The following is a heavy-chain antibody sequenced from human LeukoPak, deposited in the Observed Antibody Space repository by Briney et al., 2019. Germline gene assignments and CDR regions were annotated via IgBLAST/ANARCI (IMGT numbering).Heavy chain of an antibody. CDR3: AKVDQLPPDY. J-gene: IGHJ4*02. Sequence: AGSLRLSCAASGLTFSGYSMSWVRQAPGKGLEWVSAISGSGSSTYYAASVKGRFTISRDNSKNTLYRQMNSLRAEDTAVYYCAKVDQLPPDYWGQGTLVTVSS. V-gene: IGHV3-23*01. CDR2: ISGSGSST. CDR1: GLTFSGYS. D-gene: IGHD2-2*01.